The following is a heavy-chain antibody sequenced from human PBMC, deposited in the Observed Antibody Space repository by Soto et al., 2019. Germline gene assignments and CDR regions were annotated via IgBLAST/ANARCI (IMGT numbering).Heavy chain of an antibody. CDR3: AKDTYFLDSRGYYDFDY. D-gene: IGHD3-22*01. J-gene: IGHJ4*01. Sequence: GGSLRLSCAASGFTFSSYAMHWVRQAPGKGLEWVTVISFDGNNKYYAYSVKGRLTISRDDSKNTLYLQMNSLRAEDTAVYHCAKDTYFLDSRGYYDFDYLG. CDR1: GFTFSSYA. CDR2: ISFDGNNK. V-gene: IGHV3-30-3*01.